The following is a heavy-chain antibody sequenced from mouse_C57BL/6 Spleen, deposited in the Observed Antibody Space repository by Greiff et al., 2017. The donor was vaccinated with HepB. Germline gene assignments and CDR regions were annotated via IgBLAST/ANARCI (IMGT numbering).Heavy chain of an antibody. Sequence: EVQLVESGPVLVKPGASVKMSCKASGYTFTDYYMNWVKQSHGKSLEWIGVINPYNGGTSYNQKFKGKATLTVDKSSSTAYMEFNSLTSEDSAVYYCARKGPLDGYFDYWGQGTTLTVSS. CDR1: GYTFTDYY. D-gene: IGHD2-3*01. J-gene: IGHJ2*01. CDR2: INPYNGGT. V-gene: IGHV1-19*01. CDR3: ARKGPLDGYFDY.